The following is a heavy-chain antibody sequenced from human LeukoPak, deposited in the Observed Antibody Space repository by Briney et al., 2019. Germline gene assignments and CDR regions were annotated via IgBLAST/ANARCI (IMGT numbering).Heavy chain of an antibody. Sequence: PSETLSLTCTVSGGSISSYYWSWIRQPPGKGLEWIGYIYYSGSTNYNPSLKSRVTISVDTSKNQFSLKLSSVTAADTAVYYCARGPTYYFGRRLSRWGQGTLVTVSS. CDR3: ARGPTYYFGRRLSR. J-gene: IGHJ4*02. V-gene: IGHV4-59*01. D-gene: IGHD3-10*01. CDR1: GGSISSYY. CDR2: IYYSGST.